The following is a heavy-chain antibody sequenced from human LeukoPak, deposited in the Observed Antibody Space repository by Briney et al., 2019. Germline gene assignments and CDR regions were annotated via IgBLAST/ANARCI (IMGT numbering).Heavy chain of an antibody. CDR3: ASSKSGTTLLDY. J-gene: IGHJ4*02. CDR1: GGTFSSYA. CDR2: IIPILGIA. Sequence: SVTVSCTASGGTFSSYAISWVPQAPGQGLEWMGRIIPILGIANYAQKFQGRVTITADKSTSTAYMELSSLRSEDTAVYYCASSKSGTTLLDYWGQGTLVTVSS. D-gene: IGHD1-1*01. V-gene: IGHV1-69*10.